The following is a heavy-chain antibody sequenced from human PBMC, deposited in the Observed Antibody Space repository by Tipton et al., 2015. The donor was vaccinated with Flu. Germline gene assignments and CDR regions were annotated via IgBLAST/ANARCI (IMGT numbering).Heavy chain of an antibody. CDR3: ARAPRGGYCSGGACHSRLLTVFDL. D-gene: IGHD2-15*01. V-gene: IGHV4-59*01. CDR1: GDSISNYF. Sequence: TLSLTCTVSGDSISNYFWSWIRQSPEKGLEWIGFLDGSGGTNHNPSLKSRVTISVDTSKKQVSLILSSVTAADTAVYYCARAPRGGYCSGGACHSRLLTVFDLWGRGTLVTVSS. CDR2: LDGSGGT. J-gene: IGHJ2*01.